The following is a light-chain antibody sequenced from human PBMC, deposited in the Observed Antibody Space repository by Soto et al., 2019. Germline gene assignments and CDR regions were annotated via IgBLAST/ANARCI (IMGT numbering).Light chain of an antibody. CDR2: AAS. J-gene: IGKJ2*01. CDR1: QSISSY. CDR3: QQSYSTPYT. V-gene: IGKV1-39*01. Sequence: DIQMTQSPSSLSASVGDRVTITCRASQSISSYLNWYQQKPGKAPKLLIYAASSLQSGVPSRFSDSGSGTDFTLTISSLQPEDFATYYFQQSYSTPYTFGQGTKLEIK.